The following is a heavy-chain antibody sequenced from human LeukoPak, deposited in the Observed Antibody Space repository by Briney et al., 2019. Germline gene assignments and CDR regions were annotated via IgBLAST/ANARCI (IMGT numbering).Heavy chain of an antibody. Sequence: SETLSLTCAVSGGSINSHYWGWIRQPPGKGLQWIGDIYYTGKNNYNPSVKSRVTISLDTSKDHLSLNLTSVLAADTAIYYCVRRDTGWNYFDYWGQGILVTVSS. D-gene: IGHD6-19*01. V-gene: IGHV4-59*08. J-gene: IGHJ4*02. CDR2: IYYTGKN. CDR3: VRRDTGWNYFDY. CDR1: GGSINSHY.